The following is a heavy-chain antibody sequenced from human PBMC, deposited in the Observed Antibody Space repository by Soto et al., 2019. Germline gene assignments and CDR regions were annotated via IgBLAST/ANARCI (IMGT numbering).Heavy chain of an antibody. D-gene: IGHD3-10*01. Sequence: GGSLRLSCAASGFTFSGSAMHWVRQASGKGLEWVGRIRSKANSYSTAYAASVKGRFTISRDDSKNTAYLQMNSLKTEDTAVYYCTRLWFGEFGGMDVWGQGTTVTVSS. CDR2: IRSKANSYST. J-gene: IGHJ6*02. CDR1: GFTFSGSA. CDR3: TRLWFGEFGGMDV. V-gene: IGHV3-73*01.